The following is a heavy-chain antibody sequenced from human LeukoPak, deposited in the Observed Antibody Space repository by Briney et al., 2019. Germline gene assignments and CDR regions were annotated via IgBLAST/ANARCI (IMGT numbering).Heavy chain of an antibody. CDR3: ARSIAAAGPKKYYYYYYMDV. V-gene: IGHV4-59*11. CDR2: IYYSGST. J-gene: IGHJ6*03. Sequence: PSETLSLTCTVSGGPISSHYWSWIRQPPGKGLEWIGYIYYSGSTNYNPSLKSRVTISVDTSKNQFSLKLSSVTAADTAVYYCARSIAAAGPKKYYYYYYMDVWGKGTTVTVSS. CDR1: GGPISSHY. D-gene: IGHD6-13*01.